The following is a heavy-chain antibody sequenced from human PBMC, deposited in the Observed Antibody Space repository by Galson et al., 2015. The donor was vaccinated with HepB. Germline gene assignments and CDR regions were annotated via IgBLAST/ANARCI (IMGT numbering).Heavy chain of an antibody. V-gene: IGHV3-48*03. CDR2: ISSCGRNM. CDR3: ARPDCSGGGCYLDY. Sequence: SLRLSCAASGFTFNIYEMNWVRQAPGKGLEWVSYISSCGRNMYYADSVEGRFAISRDNAKNSLYLQLNSLRAEDTAVYYCARPDCSGGGCYLDYWGQGTLVTGAS. CDR1: GFTFNIYE. J-gene: IGHJ4*02. D-gene: IGHD2-15*01.